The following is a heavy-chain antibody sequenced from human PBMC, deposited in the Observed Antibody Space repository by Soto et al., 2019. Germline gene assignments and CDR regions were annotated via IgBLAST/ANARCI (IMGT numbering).Heavy chain of an antibody. D-gene: IGHD6-19*01. Sequence: QVQLVQSGAEVKKPGSSVKVSCKASGGTFSSYAISWVRQAPGQGLEWMGGIIPIFGTANYAQKFQGRVTITADESTSTADMELSSLRSEDTAVYYCAREGMDSSGDHDAFDIWGQGTMVTVSS. J-gene: IGHJ3*02. CDR2: IIPIFGTA. V-gene: IGHV1-69*01. CDR3: AREGMDSSGDHDAFDI. CDR1: GGTFSSYA.